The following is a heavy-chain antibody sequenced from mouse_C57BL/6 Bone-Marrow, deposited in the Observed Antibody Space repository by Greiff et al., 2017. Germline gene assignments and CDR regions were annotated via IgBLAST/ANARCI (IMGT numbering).Heavy chain of an antibody. CDR3: ARQRYYGVPRGYFDV. J-gene: IGHJ1*03. D-gene: IGHD1-1*01. Sequence: EVHLVESGGDLVKPGGSLKLSCAASGFTFSSYGMSWVRQTPDKRLEWVATISSGGSYTYYPDSVKGRFTISRDNAKNTLDLQMSSLKSEDTAMYYCARQRYYGVPRGYFDVWGTGTTVTVSS. CDR2: ISSGGSYT. CDR1: GFTFSSYG. V-gene: IGHV5-6*01.